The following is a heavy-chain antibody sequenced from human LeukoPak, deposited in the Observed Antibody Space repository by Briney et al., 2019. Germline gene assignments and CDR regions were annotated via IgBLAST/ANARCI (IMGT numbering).Heavy chain of an antibody. Sequence: GGSLRLSCADSGFTFSSYWMSWVRQAPGKGLEWVANMNQDGSEKHYVDSVKGRFTISRDNAKNSLYLQMNSLRAEDTAVYYCARYCGGDCYGMDVWGQGTTVTVSS. CDR3: ARYCGGDCYGMDV. J-gene: IGHJ6*02. D-gene: IGHD2-21*01. CDR1: GFTFSSYW. CDR2: MNQDGSEK. V-gene: IGHV3-7*01.